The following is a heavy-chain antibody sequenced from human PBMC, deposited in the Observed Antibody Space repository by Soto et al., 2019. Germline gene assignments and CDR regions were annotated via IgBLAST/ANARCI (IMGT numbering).Heavy chain of an antibody. J-gene: IGHJ6*02. CDR3: ARGQPFEYSSSSLYYYYGMDV. CDR1: GGTFSSYA. CDR2: IIPIFGTA. Sequence: AVKVSCKASGGTFSSYAISWVRQAPGQGLEWMGGIIPIFGTANHAQTFQGRVTITADESTSTAYMELSSLRSEDTAVYYCARGQPFEYSSSSLYYYYGMDVWGQGTTVTVSS. D-gene: IGHD6-6*01. V-gene: IGHV1-69*13.